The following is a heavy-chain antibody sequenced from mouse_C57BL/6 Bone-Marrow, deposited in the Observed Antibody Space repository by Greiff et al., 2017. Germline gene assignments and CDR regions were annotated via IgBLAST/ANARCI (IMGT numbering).Heavy chain of an antibody. J-gene: IGHJ3*01. Sequence: EVKVEESGGGLVKPGGSLKLSCAASGFTFSSYAMSWVRQTPEKRLEWVATISDGGSYTYYTDNVKGRFTISRDNAKNNLYLQMSHLKSEDTAMYYCARAAPFAYWGQGTLVTVSA. CDR1: GFTFSSYA. V-gene: IGHV5-4*03. CDR2: ISDGGSYT. CDR3: ARAAPFAY.